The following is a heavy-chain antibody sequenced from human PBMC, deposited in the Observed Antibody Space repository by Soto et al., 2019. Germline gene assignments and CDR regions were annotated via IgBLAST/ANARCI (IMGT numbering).Heavy chain of an antibody. CDR2: ISYDGSNK. J-gene: IGHJ4*02. CDR3: ARGGSQQWLVPQPFDY. Sequence: GGSLRLSCAASGFTFSSYAMHWVRQAPGKGLEWVAVISYDGSNKYYADSVKGRFTISRDNSKNTLYLQMNSLRAEDTAVYYCARGGSQQWLVPQPFDYWGQGTLVSVSS. V-gene: IGHV3-30-3*01. CDR1: GFTFSSYA. D-gene: IGHD6-19*01.